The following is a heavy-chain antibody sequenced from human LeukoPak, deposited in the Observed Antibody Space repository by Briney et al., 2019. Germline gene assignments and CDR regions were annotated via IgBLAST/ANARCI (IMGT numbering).Heavy chain of an antibody. CDR2: IIPIFGTA. J-gene: IGHJ4*02. D-gene: IGHD5-12*01. CDR3: ARGLVATMWTADY. CDR1: GGTFSSYA. Sequence: ASVKVSCKASGGTFSSYAISWVRQAPGQGLEWMGGIIPIFGTANYAQKFQGRVTITADESTSTAYMELSSLRSEDTAGYYCARGLVATMWTADYWGQGTLVTVSS. V-gene: IGHV1-69*13.